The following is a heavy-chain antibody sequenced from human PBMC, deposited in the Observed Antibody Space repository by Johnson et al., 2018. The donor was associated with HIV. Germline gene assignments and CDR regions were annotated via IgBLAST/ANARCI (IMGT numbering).Heavy chain of an antibody. CDR2: INWNGGST. J-gene: IGHJ3*02. CDR3: ARVIRAYGSCCYAGDAFDI. CDR1: GFTFDDHD. D-gene: IGHD3-22*01. V-gene: IGHV3-20*04. Sequence: VQLVESGGGVVRPGGSLRLSCAASGFTFDDHDMSWVRQAPGKGLEWLSGINWNGGSTGYADSVKGRFTISRDNAKNSLYLQMNSLRAEDTALYYCARVIRAYGSCCYAGDAFDIWGQGTMITASS.